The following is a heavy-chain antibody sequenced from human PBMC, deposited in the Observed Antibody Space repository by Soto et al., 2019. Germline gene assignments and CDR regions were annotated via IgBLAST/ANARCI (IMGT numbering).Heavy chain of an antibody. CDR1: GGTFNTYT. J-gene: IGHJ3*01. V-gene: IGHV1-69*02. CDR2: IIPMLTVT. CDR3: SIGSWSAETFDV. Sequence: SVKVSCKAAGGTFNTYTLIWVRQAPGHGLEWMGRIIPMLTVTNSAQKFQGRVTLTADKSTGTAFMELTSLRSDDTAIYYCSIGSWSAETFDVWGQGTMVTVSS. D-gene: IGHD2-2*01.